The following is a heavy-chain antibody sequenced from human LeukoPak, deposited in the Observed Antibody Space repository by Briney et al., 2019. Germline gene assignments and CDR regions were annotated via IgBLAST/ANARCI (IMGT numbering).Heavy chain of an antibody. V-gene: IGHV1-18*01. CDR1: GYTFTSYG. Sequence: ASVKVSCKASGYTFTSYGISWVRQAPGQGLEWMGWISAYNGNTNYAQKLQGRVTMTTGTSTSTAYMELRSLRSDDTAVYYCARDQDDFWSGYPRDYYGMDVWGQGTTVTVSS. J-gene: IGHJ6*02. CDR3: ARDQDDFWSGYPRDYYGMDV. D-gene: IGHD3-3*01. CDR2: ISAYNGNT.